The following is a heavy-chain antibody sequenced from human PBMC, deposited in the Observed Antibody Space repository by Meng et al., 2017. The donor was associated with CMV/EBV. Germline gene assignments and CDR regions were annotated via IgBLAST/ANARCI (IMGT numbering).Heavy chain of an antibody. CDR2: MNPNSGNT. V-gene: IGHV1-8*03. CDR1: GYTFTSYD. Sequence: GESLKISCKASGYTFTSYDINWVRQATGQGLEWMGWMNPNSGNTGYAQKFQGRVTITRNTSISTAYMELSSLRSEDTAVYYCASNAGGDSSGYYSYYYGMDVWGQGTTVTVSS. J-gene: IGHJ6*02. D-gene: IGHD3-22*01. CDR3: ASNAGGDSSGYYSYYYGMDV.